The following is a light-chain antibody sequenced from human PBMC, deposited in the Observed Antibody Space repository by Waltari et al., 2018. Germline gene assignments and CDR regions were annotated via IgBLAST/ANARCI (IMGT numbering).Light chain of an antibody. V-gene: IGKV1-39*01. CDR3: QQSYSTPRT. Sequence: DLQMTVSPSSLSASVVDRVTITCRASQSISSYLNWYQQKPGKAPKLLIYAASSLQSGVPSRFSGSGSGTDFTLTISSLQPEDFATYYCQQSYSTPRTFGGGTKVEIK. CDR2: AAS. J-gene: IGKJ4*01. CDR1: QSISSY.